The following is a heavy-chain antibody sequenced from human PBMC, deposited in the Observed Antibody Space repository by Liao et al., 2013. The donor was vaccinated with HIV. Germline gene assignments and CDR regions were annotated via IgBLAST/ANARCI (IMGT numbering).Heavy chain of an antibody. J-gene: IGHJ4*02. D-gene: IGHD1-26*01. CDR3: ARRQKYSGYVDY. Sequence: QVQLQQWGAGLLKPSETLSLTCAVYGGSFSGDYWNWIRQPPGKGLEWIGEINHSGTTNYNPSLKSRVTISVDTSKNQFSLKLTSVTAADTAVYYCARRQKYSGYVDYWGQETLVTVSS. V-gene: IGHV4-34*01. CDR2: INHSGTT. CDR1: GGSFSGDY.